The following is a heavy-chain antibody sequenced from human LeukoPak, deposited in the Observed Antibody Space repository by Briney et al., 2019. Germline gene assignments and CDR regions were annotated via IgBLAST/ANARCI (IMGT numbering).Heavy chain of an antibody. Sequence: PGGSLRLSCAASGFTFSNCAMSWVRQAPGKGLEWVSAISNSGGSTYYADSVKGRSTISRDNSKNTLYLQMNNLRAEDTAVYYCAKDPDYGDDYWGQGTLVTVSS. D-gene: IGHD4-17*01. CDR2: ISNSGGST. V-gene: IGHV3-23*01. CDR3: AKDPDYGDDY. J-gene: IGHJ4*02. CDR1: GFTFSNCA.